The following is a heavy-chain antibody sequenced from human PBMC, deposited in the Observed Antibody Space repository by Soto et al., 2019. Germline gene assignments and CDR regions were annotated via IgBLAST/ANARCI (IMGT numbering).Heavy chain of an antibody. CDR2: IYHSGST. D-gene: IGHD3-3*01. J-gene: IGHJ4*02. V-gene: IGHV4-38-2*01. Sequence: SETLSLTCAVSGYSISSGYYWGWIRQPPGKGLEWIGSIYHSGSTYYNPSLKSRVTISVDTSKNQFSLKLSPVTAADTAVYYCESDAWSAYYTGPAVKCVDYWGQGTLV. CDR1: GYSISSGYY. CDR3: ESDAWSAYYTGPAVKCVDY.